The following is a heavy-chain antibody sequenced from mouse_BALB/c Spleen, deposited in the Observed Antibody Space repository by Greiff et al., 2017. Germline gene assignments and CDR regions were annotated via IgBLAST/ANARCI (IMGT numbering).Heavy chain of an antibody. CDR2: ILPGSGST. Sequence: VQLQQSGPELMKPGASVKISCKATGYTFSSYWIEWVKQRPGHGLEWIGEILPGSGSTNYNEKFKGKATLTADTSSNTAYMQLSSLTSEDSAVYYCARIYYYGSSYAWYFDVWGAGTTVTVSS. CDR1: GYTFSSYW. V-gene: IGHV1-9*01. CDR3: ARIYYYGSSYAWYFDV. J-gene: IGHJ1*01. D-gene: IGHD1-1*01.